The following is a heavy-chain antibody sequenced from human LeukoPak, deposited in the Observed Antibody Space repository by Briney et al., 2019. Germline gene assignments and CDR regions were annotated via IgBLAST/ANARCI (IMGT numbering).Heavy chain of an antibody. D-gene: IGHD3-22*01. CDR2: ISYDGSNK. V-gene: IGHV3-30-3*01. Sequence: PGGSLRLSCAASGFTFSSYAMHWVRQAPGKGLEWVAVISYDGSNKYYADSVKGRFTISRDNSKNTLYLQMNSLRAEDMAVYYCARLLNGYYDSSGYPFLDYWGQGTLVTVSS. J-gene: IGHJ4*02. CDR1: GFTFSSYA. CDR3: ARLLNGYYDSSGYPFLDY.